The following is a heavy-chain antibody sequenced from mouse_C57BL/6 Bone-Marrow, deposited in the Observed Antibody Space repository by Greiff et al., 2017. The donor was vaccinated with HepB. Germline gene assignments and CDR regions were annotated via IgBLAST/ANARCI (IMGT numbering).Heavy chain of an antibody. J-gene: IGHJ3*01. CDR1: GFNIKDYY. CDR3: ARIFDGYYEAY. Sequence: EVQLQQSGAELVKPGASVKLSCTASGFNIKDYYMHWVKQRTEQGLEWIGRIDPEDGETKYAPKFQGKATITADTSSNTAYLQLSSLTSEDTTVYYCARIFDGYYEAYWGQGTLVTVSA. V-gene: IGHV14-2*01. CDR2: IDPEDGET. D-gene: IGHD2-3*01.